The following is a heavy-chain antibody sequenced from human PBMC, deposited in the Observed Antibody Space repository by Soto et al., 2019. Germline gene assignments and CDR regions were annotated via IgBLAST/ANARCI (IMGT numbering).Heavy chain of an antibody. CDR2: ISYDGSNK. V-gene: IGHV3-30*04. CDR3: AKEDSSSWHYYYGMDV. Sequence: GGSLRLSCAASGFTFRNYAIHWVRQAPGKGLEWVAVISYDGSNKYYADSVKGRFTISRDNSKNTLYLQMNSLRAEDTAVYYCAKEDSSSWHYYYGMDVWGQGTTVTVSS. CDR1: GFTFRNYA. D-gene: IGHD6-13*01. J-gene: IGHJ6*02.